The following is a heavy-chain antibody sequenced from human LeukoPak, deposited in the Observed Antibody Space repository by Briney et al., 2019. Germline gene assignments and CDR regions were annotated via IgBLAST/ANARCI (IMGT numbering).Heavy chain of an antibody. Sequence: PSETLSLTCAVYGGSLSGYYWSWIRQPPGKGLEWIGEINHSGSTNYNPSLKGRVTISVDTSKNKFSLNLSSVTAADTAVYYCARGVYCSRDTCYLLSWFDPWGQGTLVTVSS. V-gene: IGHV4-34*01. CDR2: INHSGST. CDR3: ARGVYCSRDTCYLLSWFDP. D-gene: IGHD2-2*01. CDR1: GGSLSGYY. J-gene: IGHJ5*02.